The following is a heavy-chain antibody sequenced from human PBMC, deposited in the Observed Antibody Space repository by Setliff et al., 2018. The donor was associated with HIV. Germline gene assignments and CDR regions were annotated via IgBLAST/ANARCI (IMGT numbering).Heavy chain of an antibody. J-gene: IGHJ5*02. D-gene: IGHD3-10*01. CDR3: ARAHLWFGESFPFDP. Sequence: ASVKVSCKASGGTFRSHEISWVRQAPGQGLEWMGWINTKTGNPTYAQGFTGRFVFSLDTFVSTAHLQISSLKAEDTAVYYCARAHLWFGESFPFDPWGQGTLVTVSS. V-gene: IGHV7-4-1*02. CDR2: INTKTGNP. CDR1: GGTFRSHE.